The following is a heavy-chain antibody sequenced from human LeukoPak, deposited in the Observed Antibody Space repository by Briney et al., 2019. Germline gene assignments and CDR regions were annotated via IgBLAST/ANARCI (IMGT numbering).Heavy chain of an antibody. CDR3: ARDSPRGSYRAFDI. V-gene: IGHV1-2*02. J-gene: IGHJ3*02. CDR2: INPNSGGT. Sequence: ASVKVSCKASGYTFTGYYMHWVRQAPGQGLEWMGWINPNSGGTNYAQKFQGRVTMTRDTSISTAYMELSKLRSDDTAVYYCARDSPRGSYRAFDIWGQGTMVTVSS. D-gene: IGHD1-26*01. CDR1: GYTFTGYY.